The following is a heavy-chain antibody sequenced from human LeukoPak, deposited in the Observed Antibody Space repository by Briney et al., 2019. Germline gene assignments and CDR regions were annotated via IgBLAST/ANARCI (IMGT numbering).Heavy chain of an antibody. J-gene: IGHJ4*02. CDR3: ARESSGSPDY. CDR2: MNPNSGNT. D-gene: IGHD3-10*01. V-gene: IGHV1-8*02. CDR1: GYTFTSYG. Sequence: ASVKVSCKASGYTFTSYGISWVRQATGQGLEWMGWMNPNSGNTGYAQKFQGRVTMTRNTSINTAYMELSSLRSEDTAVYYCARESSGSPDYWGQGTLVTVSS.